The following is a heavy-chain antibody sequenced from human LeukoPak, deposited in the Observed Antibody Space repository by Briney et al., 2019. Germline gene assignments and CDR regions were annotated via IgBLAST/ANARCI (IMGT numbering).Heavy chain of an antibody. V-gene: IGHV4-4*07. CDR3: ARHVKVEAGYSSSWYISYYYYMDV. J-gene: IGHJ6*03. Sequence: NPSETLSLTCSVSGGSISADYWIWIRQPAGKGLEYIGRYYPNGNTNYNPSLQSRVTMSVDTSKNQFSLELRSVTAADTAVYYCARHVKVEAGYSSSWYISYYYYMDVWGKGTTVTISS. D-gene: IGHD6-13*01. CDR2: YYPNGNT. CDR1: GGSISADY.